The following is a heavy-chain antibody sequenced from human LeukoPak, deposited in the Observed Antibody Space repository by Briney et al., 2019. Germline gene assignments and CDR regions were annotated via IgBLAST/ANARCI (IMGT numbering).Heavy chain of an antibody. D-gene: IGHD6-19*01. Sequence: PSQTLSLTCTVSGGSISSGDYYWSWIRQPPGKGLEWIGYIYYSGSTYYNPSLKSRLTISVDMSKNQFSLKLSSVTAADTAVYYCARHVYSSGWYDVFDIWGQGTMVTVSS. CDR1: GGSISSGDYY. J-gene: IGHJ3*02. CDR2: IYYSGST. CDR3: ARHVYSSGWYDVFDI. V-gene: IGHV4-30-4*01.